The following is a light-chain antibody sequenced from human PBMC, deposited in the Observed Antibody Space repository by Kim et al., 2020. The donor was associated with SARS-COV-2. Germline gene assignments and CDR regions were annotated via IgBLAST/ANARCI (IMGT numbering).Light chain of an antibody. V-gene: IGLV6-57*03. CDR2: EDN. Sequence: TVTVSHPRSRRCIARNYVQWYQQRPGSAPTTVIYEDNKRPSGVPDRFSGSVDSSSNSASLTISGLTTEDEADYFCQSYETSDLWVFGGGTKLTVL. J-gene: IGLJ3*02. CDR3: QSYETSDLWV. CDR1: RRCIARNY.